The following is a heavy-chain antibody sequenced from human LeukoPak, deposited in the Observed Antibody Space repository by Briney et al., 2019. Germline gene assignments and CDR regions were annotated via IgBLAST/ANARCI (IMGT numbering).Heavy chain of an antibody. J-gene: IGHJ4*02. CDR2: IGSTGAYI. Sequence: GGSLRLSCAASGFIFSSYSMNWVRQAPGKGLERLSSIGSTGAYIFYADSVKGRFTISRDNAKNSLYLQMNSLRAEDTAVYYCARDRWELLRSVDYWGQGTLVTVSS. CDR3: ARDRWELLRSVDY. V-gene: IGHV3-21*01. D-gene: IGHD2-15*01. CDR1: GFIFSSYS.